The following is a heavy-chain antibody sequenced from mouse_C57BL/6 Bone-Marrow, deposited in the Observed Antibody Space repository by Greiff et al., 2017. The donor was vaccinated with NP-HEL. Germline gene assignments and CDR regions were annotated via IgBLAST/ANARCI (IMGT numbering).Heavy chain of an antibody. CDR2: ISDGGSYT. CDR3: ARGEGFDY. Sequence: EVKLQESGGGLVKPGGSLKLSCAASGFTFSSYAMSWVRQTPEKRLEWVATISDGGSYTYYPDNVKGRFTISRDNAKNNLYLQMSHLKSEDTAMYYCARGEGFDYWGQGTTLTVSS. J-gene: IGHJ2*01. V-gene: IGHV5-4*03. CDR1: GFTFSSYA.